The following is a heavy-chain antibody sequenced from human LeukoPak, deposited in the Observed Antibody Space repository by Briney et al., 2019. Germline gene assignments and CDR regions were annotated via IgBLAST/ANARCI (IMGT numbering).Heavy chain of an antibody. CDR2: INSDGSST. D-gene: IGHD3-3*01. V-gene: IGHV3-74*01. CDR3: ARDEVWGGFYGFFDI. J-gene: IGHJ3*02. CDR1: GFTFSIYW. Sequence: PGGSLRLSCAASGFTFSIYWMHWVRQAPGKGLVWVSRINSDGSSTSYADSVKGRFTISRDNAKNTLYLQMNSLRAEDTAVYYFARDEVWGGFYGFFDIGGKGTRVTF.